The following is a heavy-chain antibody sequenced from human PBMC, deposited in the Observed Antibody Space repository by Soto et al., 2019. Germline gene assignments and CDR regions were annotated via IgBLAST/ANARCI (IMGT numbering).Heavy chain of an antibody. CDR2: INPSGGST. D-gene: IGHD2-8*01. CDR3: ARPPYPGCINAVCYPLDY. CDR1: GYTFTSYY. J-gene: IGHJ4*02. Sequence: QVQLVQSGAEVKKPGASVKISCKASGYTFTSYYMHWVRQAPGQGLEWMGIINPSGGSTNYAQKHQGRVAMTRNTSTSTVYMELNRRRSEDTAVYYCARPPYPGCINAVCYPLDYWGQGTLVTVSS. V-gene: IGHV1-46*01.